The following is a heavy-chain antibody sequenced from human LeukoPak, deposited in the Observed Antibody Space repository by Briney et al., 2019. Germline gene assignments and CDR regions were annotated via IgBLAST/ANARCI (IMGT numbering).Heavy chain of an antibody. CDR3: ARLLSITIFGVVKPPRRDNWFDP. CDR1: GFTFSSYA. J-gene: IGHJ5*02. V-gene: IGHV3-30*04. CDR2: ISYDGSNK. Sequence: PGGSLRLSCAASGFTFSSYAMHWVRQAPGKGLEWVAVISYDGSNKYYADSVKGRFTISRDNSKNTLYLQMSSLRAEDTAVYYCARLLSITIFGVVKPPRRDNWFDPWGQGTLVTVSS. D-gene: IGHD3-3*01.